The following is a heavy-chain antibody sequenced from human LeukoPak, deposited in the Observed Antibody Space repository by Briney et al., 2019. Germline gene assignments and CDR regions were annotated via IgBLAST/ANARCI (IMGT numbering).Heavy chain of an antibody. CDR3: AKIDAQWLVPRGYYFDY. CDR1: GFTFSSYA. CDR2: ISYDGSNK. V-gene: IGHV3-30-3*02. D-gene: IGHD6-19*01. Sequence: PGGSLRLSCAASGFTFSSYAMHWVRQAPGKGLEWVAVISYDGSNKYYADSVKGRFTISRDNSKNTLYLQMNSLRAEDTAVYYCAKIDAQWLVPRGYYFDYWGQGTLVTVSS. J-gene: IGHJ4*02.